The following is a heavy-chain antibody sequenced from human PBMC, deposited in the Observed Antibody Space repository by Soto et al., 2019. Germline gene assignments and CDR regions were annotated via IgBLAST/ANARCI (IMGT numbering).Heavy chain of an antibody. CDR3: AKAGMLSGSRLQSGDFDH. V-gene: IGHV3-30*18. Sequence: QVQLVESGGGVVQPGRSLRLSCAASGFTFSSYGMHWVRQAPGKGLEWVAVISYDGSNKYYADSVKGRFTISRDNSTNTLYLKMNSLRARDTAVYYCAKAGMLSGSRLQSGDFDHWGQGTLVTVSS. J-gene: IGHJ4*02. D-gene: IGHD1-26*01. CDR2: ISYDGSNK. CDR1: GFTFSSYG.